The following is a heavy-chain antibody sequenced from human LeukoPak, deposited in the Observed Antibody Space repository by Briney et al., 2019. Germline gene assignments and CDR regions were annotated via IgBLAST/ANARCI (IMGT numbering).Heavy chain of an antibody. CDR3: ARDFAPTDYDEYFQH. CDR1: GYTYTSYG. CDR2: ISAYNGNT. J-gene: IGHJ1*01. D-gene: IGHD4-17*01. Sequence: ASVKVSCKASGYTYTSYGSSWVRQAPGQGLEWMGWISAYNGNTNYAQKLQGRVTMTTDTSTSTAYMELRSLRSDDTAVYYCARDFAPTDYDEYFQHWGQGTLVTVSS. V-gene: IGHV1-18*01.